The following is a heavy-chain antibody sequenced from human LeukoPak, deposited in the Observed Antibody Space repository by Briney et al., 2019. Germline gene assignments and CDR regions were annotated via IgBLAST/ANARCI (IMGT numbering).Heavy chain of an antibody. Sequence: SETLSLTCAVYGGSFSGYYWSWIRQPPGKGLEWIGEINHSGSTNYNPSLKSRVTISVDTSKNQFSLKLSSVTAADTAVYYCAKNSGYSYGFNYYYYYMDVWGKGTTVTVSS. J-gene: IGHJ6*03. CDR2: INHSGST. CDR1: GGSFSGYY. D-gene: IGHD5-18*01. V-gene: IGHV4-34*01. CDR3: AKNSGYSYGFNYYYYYMDV.